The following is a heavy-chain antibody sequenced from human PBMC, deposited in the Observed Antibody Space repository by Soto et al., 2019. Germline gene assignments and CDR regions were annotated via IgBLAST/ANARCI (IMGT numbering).Heavy chain of an antibody. CDR1: GYGFTSYW. CDR2: IDPSDSYP. Sequence: GESLKISCKGSGYGFTSYWISWVRQMPGKGLEWMGRIDPSDSYPNYSPSFQGHVTISADKSVSTAYLQWSSLKASDTAIYYCARHSGCSGGSCYSVYYFGMDVWGQGTTVTVSS. CDR3: ARHSGCSGGSCYSVYYFGMDV. V-gene: IGHV5-10-1*01. J-gene: IGHJ6*02. D-gene: IGHD2-15*01.